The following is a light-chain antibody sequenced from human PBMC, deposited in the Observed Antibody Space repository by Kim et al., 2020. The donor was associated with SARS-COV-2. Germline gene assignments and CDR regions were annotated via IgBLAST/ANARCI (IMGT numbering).Light chain of an antibody. CDR1: ISDIGAYNY. V-gene: IGLV2-14*03. Sequence: QSALTQPASVSGSPGQSITISCSGTISDIGAYNYVSWYQQHPGKAPKIIIHDVNNRPSGVSDRFSGSKSDNTASLTLSGLQAEDEADYYCSSYTSSGKSPVIFGGGTQLTVL. J-gene: IGLJ2*01. CDR3: SSYTSSGKSPVI. CDR2: DVN.